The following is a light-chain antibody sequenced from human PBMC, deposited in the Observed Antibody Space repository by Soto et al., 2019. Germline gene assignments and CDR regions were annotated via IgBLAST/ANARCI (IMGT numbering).Light chain of an antibody. CDR2: DAS. V-gene: IGKV3-11*01. CDR1: QSVNSY. CDR3: QQRSNWPT. J-gene: IGKJ5*01. Sequence: EIVLTQSPATLSLSPGERATLSCRASQSVNSYLAWYQQRPGQAPSLLIYDASNRATGIPARFSGSGSGTDFTITISSLEPEDFAVYYCQQRSNWPTFGQGTRLEIK.